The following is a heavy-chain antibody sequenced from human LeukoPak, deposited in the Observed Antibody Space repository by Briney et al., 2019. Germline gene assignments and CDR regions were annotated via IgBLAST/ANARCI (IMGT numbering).Heavy chain of an antibody. CDR1: GGSISSYY. CDR3: ARLSYSTGIAVAGSKNYYYYYYMDV. D-gene: IGHD6-19*01. Sequence: SETLSLTCTVSGGSISSYYWSWIRQPPGKGLEWIGYIYTSGSTNYNPSLKSRVTISVDTSKNQFSLKLSSVTAADTAVYYCARLSYSTGIAVAGSKNYYYYYYMDVWGKGTTLTVSS. CDR2: IYTSGST. J-gene: IGHJ6*03. V-gene: IGHV4-4*09.